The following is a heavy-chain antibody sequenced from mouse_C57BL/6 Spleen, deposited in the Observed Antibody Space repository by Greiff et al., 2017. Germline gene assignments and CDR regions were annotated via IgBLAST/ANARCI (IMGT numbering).Heavy chain of an antibody. V-gene: IGHV1-64*01. CDR3: ARERGYGSSYDYYAMDY. J-gene: IGHJ4*01. Sequence: VQLQQPGAELVKPGASVKLSCKASGYTFTSYWMHWVKQRPGQGLEWIGMIHPNSGSTNYNEKFKSKAPLTVDKSSSTAYMQLSSLTSEDSAVYYCARERGYGSSYDYYAMDYWGQGTSVTVSS. CDR1: GYTFTSYW. D-gene: IGHD1-1*01. CDR2: IHPNSGST.